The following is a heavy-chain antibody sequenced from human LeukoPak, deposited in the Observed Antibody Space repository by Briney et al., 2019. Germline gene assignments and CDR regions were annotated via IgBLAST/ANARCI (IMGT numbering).Heavy chain of an antibody. Sequence: GESLKISCKGSGYSFTSYRIGWVRQMPGKGLEWMGIIYPGDSDTRYSPSFQGQVTISADKSISTAYLQWSSLKASDTAMYYCARADDFWSGFLYYFAYWGQGTLVTVSS. J-gene: IGHJ4*02. CDR2: IYPGDSDT. CDR3: ARADDFWSGFLYYFAY. V-gene: IGHV5-51*01. CDR1: GYSFTSYR. D-gene: IGHD3-3*01.